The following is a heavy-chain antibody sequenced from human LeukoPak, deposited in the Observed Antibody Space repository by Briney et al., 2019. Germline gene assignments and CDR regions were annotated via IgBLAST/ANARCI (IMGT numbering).Heavy chain of an antibody. CDR3: ARDGRITMVRNLWGDKIDAFDI. CDR1: GGSISSYY. Sequence: SETLSLTCTVSGGSISSYYWSWVRQPPGKGLEWIGYIYYSGSTNYNPSLKSRVTISVDTSKNQFSLKLSPVTAADTAVYYRARDGRITMVRNLWGDKIDAFDIWGQGTMVTVSS. V-gene: IGHV4-59*01. CDR2: IYYSGST. J-gene: IGHJ3*02. D-gene: IGHD3-10*01.